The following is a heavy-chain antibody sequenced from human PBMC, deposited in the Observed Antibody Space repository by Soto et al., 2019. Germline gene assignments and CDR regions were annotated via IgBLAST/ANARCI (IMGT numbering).Heavy chain of an antibody. Sequence: QVQLVQSGAEVKKPGSSVKVSCKASGGTFSSYAISWVRQAPGQGLEWMGGIIPIFGTADYAQKFQGRVTITADESTSTGNMELGSLRSEDTAVYYCASHYDSSGYYNRGLDYWGQGTLVTVSS. J-gene: IGHJ4*02. CDR2: IIPIFGTA. CDR3: ASHYDSSGYYNRGLDY. D-gene: IGHD3-22*01. CDR1: GGTFSSYA. V-gene: IGHV1-69*12.